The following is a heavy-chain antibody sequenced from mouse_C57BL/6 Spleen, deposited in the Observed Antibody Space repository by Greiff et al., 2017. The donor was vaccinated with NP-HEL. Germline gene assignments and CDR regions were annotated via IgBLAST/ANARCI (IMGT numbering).Heavy chain of an antibody. Sequence: QVQLKQSGAELVMPGASVKLSCKASGYTFTSYWMHWVKQRPGQGLEWIGEIDPSDSYTNYNQKFKGKSTLTVDKSSSTAYMQLSSLTSEDSAVYYCARWGLLRFDYWGQGTTLTVSS. D-gene: IGHD1-1*01. CDR1: GYTFTSYW. CDR2: IDPSDSYT. J-gene: IGHJ2*01. CDR3: ARWGLLRFDY. V-gene: IGHV1-69*01.